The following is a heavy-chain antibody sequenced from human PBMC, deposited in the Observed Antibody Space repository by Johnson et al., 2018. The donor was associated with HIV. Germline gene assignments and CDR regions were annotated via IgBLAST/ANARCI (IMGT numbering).Heavy chain of an antibody. CDR2: IWYDGSNK. V-gene: IGHV3-33*08. J-gene: IGHJ3*02. CDR1: GLSFSNFG. CDR3: ARAVARGQWLADGYI. D-gene: IGHD6-19*01. Sequence: QVQLVESGGGVVQPGKSLTLSCVGSGLSFSNFGIHWVRQAPGKGPEWVAVIWYDGSNKYYADSVKGRFTISRDNSKNTLYLQRNSLRHNDTAVYYCARAVARGQWLADGYIWGQGTVVTVSS.